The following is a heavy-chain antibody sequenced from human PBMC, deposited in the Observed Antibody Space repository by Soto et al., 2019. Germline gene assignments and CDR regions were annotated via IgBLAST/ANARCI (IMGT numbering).Heavy chain of an antibody. D-gene: IGHD5-18*01. Sequence: QVQLVQSGAEVKKPWSSVKVSCKASGGTFSSYAISWVRQAPGQGLEWMGGIIPIFGTANYAQKFQGRVTITADESTSTAYMELSSLRSEDTAVDYCTRVERYAMVYYYGMDVWGQGTTVTVSS. V-gene: IGHV1-69*01. CDR3: TRVERYAMVYYYGMDV. CDR1: GGTFSSYA. J-gene: IGHJ6*02. CDR2: IIPIFGTA.